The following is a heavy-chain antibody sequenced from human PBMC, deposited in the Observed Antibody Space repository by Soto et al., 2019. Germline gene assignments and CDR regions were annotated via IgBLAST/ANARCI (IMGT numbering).Heavy chain of an antibody. J-gene: IGHJ4*02. CDR3: AHSPAYDISTGYYPFDY. CDR1: GFSLSTSGVG. CDR2: IYWDDGK. V-gene: IGHV2-5*02. D-gene: IGHD3-9*01. Sequence: QITLKESGPTLVKPTQTLTLTCTFSGFSLSTSGVGVAWIRQPPGKALEWLALIYWDDGKRYSPSLKTRLNISKDTSKNKVVLTLTNVVPVDTATYYCAHSPAYDISTGYYPFDYWGQGSLVTVSS.